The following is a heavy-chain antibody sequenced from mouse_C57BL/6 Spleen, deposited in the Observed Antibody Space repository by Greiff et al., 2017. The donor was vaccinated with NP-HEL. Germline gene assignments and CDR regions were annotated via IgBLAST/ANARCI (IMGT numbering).Heavy chain of an antibody. CDR2: IDPEPGGT. V-gene: IGHV1-15*01. CDR1: GYTFTDYE. CDR3: TRRGDYGSSFDY. J-gene: IGHJ2*01. D-gene: IGHD1-1*01. Sequence: QVQLQQSGAELVRPGASVTLSCKASGYTFTDYEMHWVKQTPVHGLEWIGAIDPEPGGTAYNQKFKGKAILTADKSSSTAYMELRSLTSEDSAVYYCTRRGDYGSSFDYWGQGTTLTVSS.